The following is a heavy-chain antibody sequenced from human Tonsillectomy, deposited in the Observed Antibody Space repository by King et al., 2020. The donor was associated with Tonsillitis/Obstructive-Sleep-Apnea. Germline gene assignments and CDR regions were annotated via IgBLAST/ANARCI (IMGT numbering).Heavy chain of an antibody. CDR1: GGSISSSSYY. Sequence: QLQESGPGLVKPSETLSLTCTVSGGSISSSSYYWGWIRQPPGKGLEWIGSIYYSGSTYYNPSLKSRVTISVDTSKNQFSLKLSSVTAADTAVYYCARHIEAEYMESCWFDPWGQGTLVTVSS. CDR3: ARHIEAEYMESCWFDP. V-gene: IGHV4-39*01. J-gene: IGHJ5*02. CDR2: IYYSGST. D-gene: IGHD6-6*01.